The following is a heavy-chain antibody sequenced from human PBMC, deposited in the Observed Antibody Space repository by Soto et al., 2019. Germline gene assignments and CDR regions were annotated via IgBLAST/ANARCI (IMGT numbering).Heavy chain of an antibody. D-gene: IGHD3-10*01. J-gene: IGHJ6*02. CDR2: ISSGGSSI. CDR3: ARPGGYGMDV. Sequence: EVQLVESGGGLVQPGGSLRLSCAASGFTFSTYSMTWVRQAPGKGLEWVSYISSGGSSIYHADSVKGRFTISRDNAKNSLYPQMNSLRDEDTAVYYCARPGGYGMDVWGQGTTVTVSS. V-gene: IGHV3-48*02. CDR1: GFTFSTYS.